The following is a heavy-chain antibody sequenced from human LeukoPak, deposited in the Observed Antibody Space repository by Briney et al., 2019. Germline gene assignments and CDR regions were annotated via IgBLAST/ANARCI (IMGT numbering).Heavy chain of an antibody. CDR1: GGSFSGYY. CDR3: ARGPRVYGIVATRRIDY. D-gene: IGHD5-12*01. Sequence: SETLSLTCAVYGGSFSGYYWSWIRQPPGKGLEWIGEINHSGSTNYNPSLKSRVTTSVDTPKNQFSLKLSSVTAADTAVYYCARGPRVYGIVATRRIDYWGQGTLVTVSS. J-gene: IGHJ4*02. CDR2: INHSGST. V-gene: IGHV4-34*01.